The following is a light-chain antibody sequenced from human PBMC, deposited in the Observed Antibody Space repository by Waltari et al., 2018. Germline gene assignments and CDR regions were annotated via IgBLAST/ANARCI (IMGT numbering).Light chain of an antibody. J-gene: IGLJ1*01. CDR3: CAFAGRGIYV. CDR2: EGS. V-gene: IGLV2-23*01. CDR1: SSDVGDYPL. Sequence: SALTQPASVSGAPGQSVTISCIEISSDVGDYPLLPWYQRHPGGAPKLLIYEGSKRPSGVSNRFSGSKSGKTASLTISGLQAEDEADYYCCAFAGRGIYVFGSGTQVTVL.